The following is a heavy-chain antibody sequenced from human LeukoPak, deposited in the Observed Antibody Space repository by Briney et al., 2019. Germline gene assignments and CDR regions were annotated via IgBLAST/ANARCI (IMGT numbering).Heavy chain of an antibody. CDR3: TKRVKYGGTWDHFAD. CDR2: VNADGGNT. D-gene: IGHD1-26*01. J-gene: IGHJ4*02. V-gene: IGHV3-23*01. Sequence: GGSLRLSCAASGFTFDNYRMSWVRQAPGKGLEWVSTVNADGGNTYYADSVKGRFTISRDNSKSTLILQMNSLSVEDTALYYCTKRVKYGGTWDHFADWGQGTLVTVSS. CDR1: GFTFDNYR.